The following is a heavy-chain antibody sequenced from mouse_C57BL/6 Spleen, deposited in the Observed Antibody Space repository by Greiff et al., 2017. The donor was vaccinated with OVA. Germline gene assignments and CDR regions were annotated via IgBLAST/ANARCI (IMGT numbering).Heavy chain of an antibody. J-gene: IGHJ3*01. Sequence: LVESGASVKISCKASGYSFTDYNMNWVKQSNGKSLEWIGVINPNYGTTSYNQKFKGKATLTVDQSSSTAYMQLNSLTSEDSAVYYCARMNWDVSWFAYWGQGTLVTVSA. CDR3: ARMNWDVSWFAY. CDR1: GYSFTDYN. D-gene: IGHD4-1*01. V-gene: IGHV1-39*01. CDR2: INPNYGTT.